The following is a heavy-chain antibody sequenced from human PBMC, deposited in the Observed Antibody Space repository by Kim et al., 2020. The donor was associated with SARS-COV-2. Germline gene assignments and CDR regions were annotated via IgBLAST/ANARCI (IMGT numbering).Heavy chain of an antibody. CDR1: GFTFSSYA. CDR2: ISYDGSNK. D-gene: IGHD3-22*01. V-gene: IGHV3-30*04. Sequence: GGSLRLSCAASGFTFSSYAMHWVRQAPGKGLEWVAVISYDGSNKYYADSVKGRFTISRDNSKNTLYLQMNSLRAEDTAVYYCASNLPVYDSSGYSFDYWGQGTLGTVSS. J-gene: IGHJ4*02. CDR3: ASNLPVYDSSGYSFDY.